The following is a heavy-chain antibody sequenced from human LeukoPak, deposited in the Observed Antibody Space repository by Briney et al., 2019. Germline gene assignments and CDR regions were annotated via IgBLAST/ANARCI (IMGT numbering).Heavy chain of an antibody. Sequence: PGGSLRLSCAASGFTFSSYSMNWVRQAPGKGLEWVSSISSSSSYIYYADSVKGRFTISRDNAKNSLYLQMNSLRAEDTAVYYCARPRFADDSSGYSLLYYYYHMDVWGKGTTVTISS. J-gene: IGHJ6*03. D-gene: IGHD3-22*01. V-gene: IGHV3-21*01. CDR2: ISSSSSYI. CDR3: ARPRFADDSSGYSLLYYYYHMDV. CDR1: GFTFSSYS.